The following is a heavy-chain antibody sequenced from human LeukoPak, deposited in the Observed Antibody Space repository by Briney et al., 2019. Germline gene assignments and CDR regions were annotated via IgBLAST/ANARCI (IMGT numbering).Heavy chain of an antibody. J-gene: IGHJ4*02. V-gene: IGHV1-18*01. D-gene: IGHD5/OR15-5a*01. CDR2: ISAYNGNT. CDR3: AGDRNLREDFDS. Sequence: ASVKVSCKASGYTFTSYGISWVRQAPGQGLEWMGWISAYNGNTSYAQKLQGRVTMTTDTSTSTAYMELRSLRSDDTAVYYCAGDRNLREDFDSWGQGTLVTVSS. CDR1: GYTFTSYG.